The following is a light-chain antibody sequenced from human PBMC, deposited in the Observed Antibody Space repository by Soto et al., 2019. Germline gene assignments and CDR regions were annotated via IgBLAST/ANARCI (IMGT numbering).Light chain of an antibody. V-gene: IGKV3-15*01. CDR2: ATS. CDR1: HRVSSY. CDR3: QQYNNWPLT. Sequence: EIVMTQSPATLSVSPGERATLSCKASHRVSSYLAWYQQKPGQAPRLLIYATSTRATGIPARFSGSGSGTECTLTICSLQSEDFAVYYCQQYNNWPLTFGGGTKVDIK. J-gene: IGKJ4*01.